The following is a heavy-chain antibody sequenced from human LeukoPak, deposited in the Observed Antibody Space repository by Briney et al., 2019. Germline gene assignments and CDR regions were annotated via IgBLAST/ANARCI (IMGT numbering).Heavy chain of an antibody. J-gene: IGHJ5*02. V-gene: IGHV4-59*12. CDR2: IHYTGST. D-gene: IGHD5/OR15-5a*01. Sequence: SETLSLTCTLSGGSISGYCWSWIRQSPGKGLEWIGYIHYTGSTKYNPALESRVTISLDTSKNQFSLELRSVTAADTGAYFCAREPRVSGWFDPWGQGTLVAVSS. CDR3: AREPRVSGWFDP. CDR1: GGSISGYC.